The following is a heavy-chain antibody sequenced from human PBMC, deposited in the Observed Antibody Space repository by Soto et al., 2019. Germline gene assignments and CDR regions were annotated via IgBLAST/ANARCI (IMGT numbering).Heavy chain of an antibody. V-gene: IGHV3-11*05. CDR1: GFTFSHYY. Sequence: QVQLVESGGGLVKPGGSLRLSCAASGFTFSHYYMSWIRQAPGKGLEWASYISSSSSYTNYADSVKGRFTISRDNAKKSLYLHMNSLRAEDTAVYYCASPGVEAEQTKLYYYGMDVWGQGTTVTVSS. CDR2: ISSSSSYT. CDR3: ASPGVEAEQTKLYYYGMDV. J-gene: IGHJ6*02. D-gene: IGHD2-15*01.